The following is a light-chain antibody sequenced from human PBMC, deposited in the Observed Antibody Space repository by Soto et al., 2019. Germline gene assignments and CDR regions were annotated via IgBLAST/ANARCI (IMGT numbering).Light chain of an antibody. CDR3: QQYNTWPGWT. Sequence: EVVMTQSPAALSVSPGERATLSCRASQSINSNLAWYQQKPGQAPRLLVYGPSTMSTCIPARFRGTGSGTEFTLTISSLQSEDFAGYYCQQYNTWPGWTFDQGTKVEIK. V-gene: IGKV3-15*01. CDR2: GPS. J-gene: IGKJ1*01. CDR1: QSINSN.